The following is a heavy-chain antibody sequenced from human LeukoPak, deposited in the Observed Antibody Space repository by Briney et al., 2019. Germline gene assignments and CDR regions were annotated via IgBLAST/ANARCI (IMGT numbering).Heavy chain of an antibody. D-gene: IGHD5-12*01. CDR2: INQDGSEE. Sequence: GGSLRLSCAASGFTFSHYWVTWVRQAPGKGLEWVAQINQDGSEEYYMDPVKARFTISRDNAKNSVFLQMNSLRAEDTAVYYCVRDGGVSGYDLLDYWGQGTLVTVSS. CDR3: VRDGGVSGYDLLDY. V-gene: IGHV3-7*01. J-gene: IGHJ4*02. CDR1: GFTFSHYW.